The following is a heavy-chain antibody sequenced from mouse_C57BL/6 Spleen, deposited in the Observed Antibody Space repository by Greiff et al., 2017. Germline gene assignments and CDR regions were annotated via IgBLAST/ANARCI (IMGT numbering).Heavy chain of an antibody. CDR1: GYAFSSSW. CDR2: IYPGDGDT. CDR3: ARRGDYAMDY. J-gene: IGHJ4*01. Sequence: VQLQQSGPELVKPGASVKISCKASGYAFSSSWMNWVKQRPGTGLEWIGRIYPGDGDTNYNGKFKGKATLTADKSSSTAYMQLSSLTSEDSAVXFCARRGDYAMDYWGQGTSVTVSS. V-gene: IGHV1-82*01.